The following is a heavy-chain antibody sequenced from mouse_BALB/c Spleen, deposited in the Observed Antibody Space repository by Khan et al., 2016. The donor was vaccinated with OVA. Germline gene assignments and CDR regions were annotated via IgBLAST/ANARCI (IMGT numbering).Heavy chain of an antibody. CDR3: AGGNWAY. Sequence: VELVESGGGLVQPGGSRKLPCAASGFTFSSFGMHWVRQAPEKGLEWVAYINSGSSTIYYADPVKGRFTIFRDNPKNTLFLQMTSLRSEDTAMYYGAGGNWAYWGEGTTLTVSS. CDR1: GFTFSSFG. V-gene: IGHV5-17*02. CDR2: INSGSSTI. D-gene: IGHD4-1*01. J-gene: IGHJ2*01.